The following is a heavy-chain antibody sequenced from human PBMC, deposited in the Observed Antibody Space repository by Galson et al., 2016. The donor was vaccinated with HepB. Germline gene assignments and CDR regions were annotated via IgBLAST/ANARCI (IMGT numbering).Heavy chain of an antibody. Sequence: SLRLSCAASGFTFSSYAMSWVRQAPGKGLEWVSGVSTDGGATYSADTVKGRFTITRDNSKNTLYLQMTTLRAEDTAIYYCARWKAEGESNWLDPWGQGTLVTVSS. CDR3: ARWKAEGESNWLDP. CDR2: VSTDGGAT. V-gene: IGHV3-23*01. J-gene: IGHJ5*02. D-gene: IGHD1-1*01. CDR1: GFTFSSYA.